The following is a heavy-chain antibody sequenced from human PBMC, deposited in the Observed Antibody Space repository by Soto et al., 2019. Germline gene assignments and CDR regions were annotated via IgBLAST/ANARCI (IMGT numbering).Heavy chain of an antibody. CDR2: IYYSGST. V-gene: IGHV4-31*03. Sequence: PSETLSLTCTVSGGSISSGGYYWSWIRQHPGKGLEWIGYIYYSGSTYYNPSLKSRVTISVDTSKNQFSLKLSSVTAADTVVYYCARSLEGYFNPINWFDPWGQGTLVTVSS. CDR3: ARSLEGYFNPINWFDP. CDR1: GGSISSGGYY. D-gene: IGHD3-9*01. J-gene: IGHJ5*02.